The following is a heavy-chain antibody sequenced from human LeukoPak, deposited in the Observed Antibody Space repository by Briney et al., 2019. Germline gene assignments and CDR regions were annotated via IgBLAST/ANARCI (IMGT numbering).Heavy chain of an antibody. CDR2: VRTKTHGGAP. CDR3: ARVNFRDYRGYTWFEP. CDR1: GVTFSDCA. V-gene: IGHV3-49*03. Sequence: GGSLRLSCKGSGVTFSDCAVTWFRQTPAKGLEWVGFVRTKTHGGAPETAASVRGRFNVSRDDSAGIAYLQMTSLRTEDTAMYYCARVNFRDYRGYTWFEPWGQGTLVTVSS. J-gene: IGHJ5*02. D-gene: IGHD3-10*01.